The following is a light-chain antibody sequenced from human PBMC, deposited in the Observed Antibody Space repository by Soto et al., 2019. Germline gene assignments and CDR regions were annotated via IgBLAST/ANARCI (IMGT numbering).Light chain of an antibody. V-gene: IGLV2-8*01. CDR1: SSDVGGYNY. CDR3: SSYGGSNNVL. CDR2: EVS. Sequence: QSVLTQPPSASGSPGQSVTISCTGTSSDVGGYNYVSWYQQYPGKAPTLMIYEVSKRPSGVPVRFSGSKSGNTASLTVSGLQAEDEADYYCSSYGGSNNVLFGGGTKLTVL. J-gene: IGLJ2*01.